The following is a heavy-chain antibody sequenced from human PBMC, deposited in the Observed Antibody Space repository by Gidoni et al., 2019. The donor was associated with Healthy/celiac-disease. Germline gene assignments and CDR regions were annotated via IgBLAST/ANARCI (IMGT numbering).Heavy chain of an antibody. D-gene: IGHD5-12*01. J-gene: IGHJ5*02. CDR2: MNPNSGNT. CDR1: GYTFTSYD. CDR3: ARVILSGYQGPSWFDP. V-gene: IGHV1-8*01. Sequence: QVQLVQSGAEVKKPGASVKVSCKASGYTFTSYDINWVRQATGQGLEWMGWMNPNSGNTGYAQKFQGRVTMTRNTSISTAYMELSSLRSEDTAVYYCARVILSGYQGPSWFDPWGQGTLVTVSS.